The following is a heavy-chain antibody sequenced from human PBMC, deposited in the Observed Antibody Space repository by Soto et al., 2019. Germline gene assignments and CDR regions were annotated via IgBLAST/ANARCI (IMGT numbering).Heavy chain of an antibody. Sequence: PGGSLRLSCAASGFTFSSYWMHWVRQAPGKGLVWVSRINSDGSSTSYADSVKGRFTISRDNAKNTLYLQMNSLRAEDTAVYYCARELYSSGRDNWSWFDPWGQGTLVTVSS. CDR2: INSDGSST. V-gene: IGHV3-74*01. CDR1: GFTFSSYW. CDR3: ARELYSSGRDNWSWFDP. J-gene: IGHJ5*02. D-gene: IGHD6-19*01.